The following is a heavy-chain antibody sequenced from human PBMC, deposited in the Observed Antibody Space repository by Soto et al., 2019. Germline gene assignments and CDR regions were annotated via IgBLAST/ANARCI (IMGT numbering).Heavy chain of an antibody. CDR3: ARRAAAGTDYYYGMDV. CDR2: IYTSGST. J-gene: IGHJ6*02. CDR1: GGSISSYY. V-gene: IGHV4-4*07. Sequence: SETLSLTCTVSGGSISSYYWSWIRQAAGKGLEWIGRIYTSGSTNYNPSLKSRVTMSVDTSKNQFSLKLSSVTAADTAVYYCARRAAAGTDYYYGMDVWGQGTTVTVSS. D-gene: IGHD6-13*01.